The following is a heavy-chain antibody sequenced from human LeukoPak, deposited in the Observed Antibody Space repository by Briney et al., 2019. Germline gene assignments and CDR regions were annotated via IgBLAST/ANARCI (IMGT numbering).Heavy chain of an antibody. CDR3: AGRRVTAITPDYYYYYGMDV. CDR2: ISYDGSNK. Sequence: GGSLRLSCVASGFTFSSYAMHWVRQAPGKGLEWVAIISYDGSNKYYADSVKGRFTISRDNSKNTLYLQMNSLRAEDTAMYYCAGRRVTAITPDYYYYYGMDVWGQGTTVTVSS. V-gene: IGHV3-30-3*01. CDR1: GFTFSSYA. D-gene: IGHD2-21*02. J-gene: IGHJ6*02.